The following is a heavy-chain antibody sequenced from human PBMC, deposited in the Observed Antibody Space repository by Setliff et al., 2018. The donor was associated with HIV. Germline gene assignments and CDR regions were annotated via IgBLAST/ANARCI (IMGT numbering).Heavy chain of an antibody. CDR2: IRYDGSNK. D-gene: IGHD6-13*01. CDR3: AKPQVSISWYYFDY. CDR1: GFTFSSYG. Sequence: GESLKISCAASGFTFSSYGMHWVRQAPGKGLGWVAFIRYDGSNKYYADSVKGRFTISRDNSKNTLYLQMNSLRAEDTAVYYCAKPQVSISWYYFDYWGQGTLVTVSS. V-gene: IGHV3-30*02. J-gene: IGHJ4*02.